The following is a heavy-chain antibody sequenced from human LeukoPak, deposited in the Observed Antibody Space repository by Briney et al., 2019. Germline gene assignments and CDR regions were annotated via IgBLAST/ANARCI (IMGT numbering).Heavy chain of an antibody. J-gene: IGHJ3*02. V-gene: IGHV3-9*03. CDR3: EKDMRNHSSGWYKAFDI. D-gene: IGHD6-19*01. CDR1: GFTFADYA. Sequence: GGCLRLSCAASGFTFADYAMDWVRQAPGTGLEWVSGISWISGSTGCADSVKGRFTISRDNAKNSLYLQMSSLRAEDMALYYCEKDMRNHSSGWYKAFDIWGEGTMVTVSS. CDR2: ISWISGST.